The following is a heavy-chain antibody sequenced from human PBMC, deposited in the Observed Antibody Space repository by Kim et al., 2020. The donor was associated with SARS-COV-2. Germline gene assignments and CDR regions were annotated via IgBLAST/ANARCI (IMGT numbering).Heavy chain of an antibody. J-gene: IGHJ4*02. CDR3: VTFWGPWGLRSY. CDR1: GLSFSDHY. D-gene: IGHD7-27*01. V-gene: IGHV3-72*01. Sequence: GGSLRLSCAASGLSFSDHYMDWVRQAPGKGPEWVGRIRNKAYDYTTEYATSVKGRFTISRDDSQSSLYLQLNSLKTEDTAVYHCVTFWGPWGLRSYWGQGTLVTVSS. CDR2: IRNKAYDYTT.